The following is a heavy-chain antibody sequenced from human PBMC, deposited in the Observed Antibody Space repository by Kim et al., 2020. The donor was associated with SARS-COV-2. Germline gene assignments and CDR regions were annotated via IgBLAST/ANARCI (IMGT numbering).Heavy chain of an antibody. CDR1: GYSFTSYW. CDR2: IYPGDSDT. CDR3: ARWGGGDCSSTRRYLPYYYYGMDV. D-gene: IGHD2-2*01. Sequence: GESLKISCKGSGYSFTSYWIGWVRQMPGKGLEWMGIIYPGDSDTRYSPSFQGQVTIPADKSISTAYLQWSSLKATDTAIYYCARWGGGDCSSTRRYLPYYYYGMDVSGRGTTVTVSS. J-gene: IGHJ6*02. V-gene: IGHV5-51*01.